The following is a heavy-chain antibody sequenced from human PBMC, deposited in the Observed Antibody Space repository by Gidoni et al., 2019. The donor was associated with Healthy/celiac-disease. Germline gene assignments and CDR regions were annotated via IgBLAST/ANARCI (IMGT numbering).Heavy chain of an antibody. V-gene: IGHV3-15*07. J-gene: IGHJ4*02. D-gene: IGHD3-22*01. CDR2: IKSKTDGGTT. CDR3: TTGVGSSGYQEIDY. CDR1: GFTFSNAW. Sequence: EVQLVESGGGLVKPGGSLRLSCAASGFTFSNAWMNWVRQGPGKGLEWVGRIKSKTDGGTTDYAAPVKGRFTISRDDSKNTLYLQMNSLKTEDTAVYYCTTGVGSSGYQEIDYWGQGTLVTVSS.